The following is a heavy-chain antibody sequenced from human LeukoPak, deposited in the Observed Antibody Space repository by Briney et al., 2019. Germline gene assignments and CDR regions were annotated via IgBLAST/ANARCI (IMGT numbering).Heavy chain of an antibody. CDR3: ARTGTLVPLDY. J-gene: IGHJ4*02. CDR2: IYYSGST. CDR1: GGSISSGGYY. V-gene: IGHV4-31*03. Sequence: SETLSLTCTVSGGSISSGGYYWSWIRQHPGKGLEWIGYIYYSGSTYYNPSLKSRVTISADTSKNQFSLKLSSVTAADTAVYYCARTGTLVPLDYWGQGTLVTVSS. D-gene: IGHD6-6*01.